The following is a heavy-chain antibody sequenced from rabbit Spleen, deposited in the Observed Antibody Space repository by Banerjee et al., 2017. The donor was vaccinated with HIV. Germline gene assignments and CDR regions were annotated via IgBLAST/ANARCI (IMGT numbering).Heavy chain of an antibody. J-gene: IGHJ2*01. CDR1: GVSFSVSSY. D-gene: IGHD1-1*01. V-gene: IGHV1S40*01. Sequence: EESGGDLVKPGASLTLTCIASGVSFSVSSYMCWVRQAPGKGLEWIACIDTNDGDTDYANWPKGRFTISKTSSTTVTLQMTSLTAADTATYFCARNYVNAFDPWGQGTLVTVS. CDR3: ARNYVNAFDP. CDR2: IDTNDGDT.